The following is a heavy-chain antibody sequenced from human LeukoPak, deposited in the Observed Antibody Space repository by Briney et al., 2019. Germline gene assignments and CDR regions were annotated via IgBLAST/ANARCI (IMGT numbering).Heavy chain of an antibody. CDR1: GGSISSSSYY. CDR3: ARDVGYERFDY. D-gene: IGHD5-12*01. Sequence: SETLSLTCTVSGGSISSSSYYWGWIRQPPGKGLEWIGSIYYSGSAYYNPSLKSRVTISVDTSKNQFSLKLSSVTAADTAVYYCARDVGYERFDYWGQGTLVTVSS. V-gene: IGHV4-39*07. J-gene: IGHJ4*02. CDR2: IYYSGSA.